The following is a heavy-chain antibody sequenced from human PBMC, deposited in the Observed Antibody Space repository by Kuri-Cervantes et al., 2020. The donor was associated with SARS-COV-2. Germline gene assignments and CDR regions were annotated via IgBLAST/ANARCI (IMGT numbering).Heavy chain of an antibody. CDR2: ICGSGGST. J-gene: IGHJ4*02. D-gene: IGHD1-14*01. V-gene: IGHV3-23*01. Sequence: GESLKISCAASGFTFSSYARSWVRQAPGKGLEWVSAICGSGGSTYYADSVKGRFTISRDNAKNTLFLQMSNLRADDTAVYYCAREREVSGDFWGQGTLVTVSS. CDR3: AREREVSGDF. CDR1: GFTFSSYA.